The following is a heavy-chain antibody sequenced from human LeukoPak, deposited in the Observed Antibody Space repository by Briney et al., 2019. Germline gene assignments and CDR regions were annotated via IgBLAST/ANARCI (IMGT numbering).Heavy chain of an antibody. V-gene: IGHV1-2*02. D-gene: IGHD3-9*01. Sequence: ASVKVSCKASGYTFTGYCMHWVRQAPGQGLEWMGWINPNSGGTNYAQKFQGRVTMTRDTSISTAYMELSRLRSDDTAVYYCARDRSGDWYSPSYPDYWGQGTLVTVSS. J-gene: IGHJ4*02. CDR1: GYTFTGYC. CDR2: INPNSGGT. CDR3: ARDRSGDWYSPSYPDY.